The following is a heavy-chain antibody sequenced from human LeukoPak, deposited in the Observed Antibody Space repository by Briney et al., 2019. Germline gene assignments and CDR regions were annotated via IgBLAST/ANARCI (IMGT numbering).Heavy chain of an antibody. V-gene: IGHV3-21*06. Sequence: GGSLRLSCAASGFTFSTYSMNWVRQAPGKGLEWVSSIATSSDYIYYAGSLKGRFAISRDNAKNSLYLHMNSLRPDDTAVYYCARGRSITILRGVAISDGFDIWGQGTKVTVS. J-gene: IGHJ3*02. CDR2: IATSSDYI. D-gene: IGHD3-10*01. CDR1: GFTFSTYS. CDR3: ARGRSITILRGVAISDGFDI.